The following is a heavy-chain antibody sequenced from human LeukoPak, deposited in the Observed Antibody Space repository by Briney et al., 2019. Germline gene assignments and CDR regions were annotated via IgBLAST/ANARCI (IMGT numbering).Heavy chain of an antibody. D-gene: IGHD3-3*01. Sequence: SQTLSLTCTVSGGSISSGDYCWSWIRQPPGKGLECIGYIYYSGRTYYNPSLKSRVTISVDTSKSQFSLKLSSVTAADTAVYYCVRVHYYFWSGYRGGGWFDPWGQGTLVTVSS. J-gene: IGHJ5*02. V-gene: IGHV4-30-4*08. CDR1: GGSISSGDYC. CDR2: IYYSGRT. CDR3: VRVHYYFWSGYRGGGWFDP.